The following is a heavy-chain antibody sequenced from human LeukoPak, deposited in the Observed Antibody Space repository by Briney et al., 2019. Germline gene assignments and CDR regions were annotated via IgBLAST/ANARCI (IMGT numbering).Heavy chain of an antibody. CDR2: ISDRGDTT. J-gene: IGHJ4*02. CDR3: AKDRGRRDGYNLNYFDY. V-gene: IGHV3-23*01. D-gene: IGHD5-12*01. CDR1: GFTFSSYA. Sequence: GGSLRLSCAASGFTFSSYAMSWVRQAPGKGLEWVSTISDRGDTTYYADSVKGRFTISRDISKNTLVLQMNSLRAEDTAVYYCAKDRGRRDGYNLNYFDYWGQGTLVTVSS.